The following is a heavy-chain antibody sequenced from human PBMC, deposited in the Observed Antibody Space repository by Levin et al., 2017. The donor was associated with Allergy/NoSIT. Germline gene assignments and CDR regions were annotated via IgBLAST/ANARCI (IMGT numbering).Heavy chain of an antibody. J-gene: IGHJ5*02. D-gene: IGHD4-17*01. CDR1: GGSINTYY. CDR3: ARRGDYADYDA. Sequence: PGGSLRLSCTVSGGSINTYYWTWIRQFAGRRLEWIGFVSDTGSTKHNPSLQSRVTILVDTSKNQFSLTLTSVTAADTAVYYCARRGDYADYDAWGQGILVTVSS. CDR2: VSDTGST. V-gene: IGHV4-59*08.